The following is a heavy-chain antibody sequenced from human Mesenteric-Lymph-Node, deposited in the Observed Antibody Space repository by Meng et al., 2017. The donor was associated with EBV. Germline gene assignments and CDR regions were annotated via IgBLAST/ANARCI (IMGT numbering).Heavy chain of an antibody. Sequence: QVQLVQSGAEVKKPGASVRVSCKPSGNTFSDYYIHWVRQAPGQGLEWMGWINTNTGNPTYAQDFTGRFVLSLDTSVSTAYLQITSLKAEDTAVYYCARDVDFFDSSGNPRDYWGQGTLVTVSS. D-gene: IGHD3-22*01. J-gene: IGHJ4*02. CDR2: INTNTGNP. CDR3: ARDVDFFDSSGNPRDY. CDR1: GNTFSDYY. V-gene: IGHV7-4-1*02.